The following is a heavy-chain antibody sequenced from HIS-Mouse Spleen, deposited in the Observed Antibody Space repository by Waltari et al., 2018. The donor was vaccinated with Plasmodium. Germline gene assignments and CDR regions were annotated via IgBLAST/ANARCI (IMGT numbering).Heavy chain of an antibody. CDR1: GGSFSGYY. J-gene: IGHJ4*02. CDR3: ARGRGDYDFWSGYYQFDY. V-gene: IGHV4-34*01. D-gene: IGHD3-3*01. CDR2: INHSGST. Sequence: QVQLQQWGAGLLKPSETLSLTCAVYGGSFSGYYWSWIRQPPGQGLEWLGEINHSGSTNYNPSLKSRVTISVDTSKNQFSLKLSSVTAADTAVYYCARGRGDYDFWSGYYQFDYWGQGTLVTVSS.